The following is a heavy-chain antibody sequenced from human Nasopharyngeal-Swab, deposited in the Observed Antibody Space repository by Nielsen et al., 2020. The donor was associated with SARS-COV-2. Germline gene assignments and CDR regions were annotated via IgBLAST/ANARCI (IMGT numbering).Heavy chain of an antibody. CDR1: GFTFSSYW. Sequence: GESLKISCAASGFTFSSYWMSWVRQAPGKGLEWVSAISGSGGSTYYADSVKGRFTISRDNSKNTLYLQMNSLRAEDTAVYYCAKDVRGSGSLGCMDVWGQGTTVTVSS. CDR3: AKDVRGSGSLGCMDV. V-gene: IGHV3-23*01. J-gene: IGHJ6*02. D-gene: IGHD3-10*01. CDR2: ISGSGGST.